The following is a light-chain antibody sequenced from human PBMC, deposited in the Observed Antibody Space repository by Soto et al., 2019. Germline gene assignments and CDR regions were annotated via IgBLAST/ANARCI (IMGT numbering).Light chain of an antibody. CDR2: GGS. CDR1: QSVSNNY. V-gene: IGKV3-11*01. J-gene: IGKJ1*01. CDR3: HQRQSWPRT. Sequence: IVLPNSPGTLSLSPLERARLSGRSSQSVSNNYLAWYQQKPGQAPRLLIYGGSARATWIPARFSGSGSGTDFTLTISDVEPEDFAVYYCHQRQSWPRTCGQGNTV.